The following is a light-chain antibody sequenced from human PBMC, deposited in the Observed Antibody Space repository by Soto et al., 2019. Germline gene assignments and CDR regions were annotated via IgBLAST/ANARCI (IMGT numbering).Light chain of an antibody. CDR2: GAS. CDR3: QQYGSSPPAT. J-gene: IGKJ5*01. V-gene: IGKV3-20*01. Sequence: EIVLTQSPGTLSLSPGERATLSCRASQSDSSSYLAWYQQKPGQAPRLLIYGASSRATGIPDRFSGSGSGTDFTLTISRLEPEDFAVYYCQQYGSSPPATFGQGTRLEIK. CDR1: QSDSSSY.